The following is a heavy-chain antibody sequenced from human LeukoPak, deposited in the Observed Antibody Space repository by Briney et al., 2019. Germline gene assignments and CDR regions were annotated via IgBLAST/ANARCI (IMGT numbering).Heavy chain of an antibody. J-gene: IGHJ4*02. V-gene: IGHV3-53*01. D-gene: IGHD1-26*01. CDR3: ARVVGSYGAFDY. CDR1: GFTFSNAW. CDR2: IYSGGST. Sequence: GGSLRLSSAASGFTFSNAWMSWVRQAPGKGLEWGSVIYSGGSTYYADSVKGRFTISRDNSKNTLYVQRNSQRAEDTAVYYFARVVGSYGAFDYWGQGNL.